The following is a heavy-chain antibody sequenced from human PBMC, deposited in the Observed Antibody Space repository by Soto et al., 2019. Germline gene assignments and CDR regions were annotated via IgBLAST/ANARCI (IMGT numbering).Heavy chain of an antibody. J-gene: IGHJ4*02. CDR3: ARVPVDTAMVTADY. CDR1: GGSFSGYY. Sequence: SETLSLTCAVYGGSFSGYYWSWIRQPPGKGLEWIGEINHSGSTNYNPSLKSRVTISVDTSKNQFSPKLSSVTAADTAVYYCARVPVDTAMVTADYWGQGTLVTVSS. CDR2: INHSGST. V-gene: IGHV4-34*01. D-gene: IGHD5-18*01.